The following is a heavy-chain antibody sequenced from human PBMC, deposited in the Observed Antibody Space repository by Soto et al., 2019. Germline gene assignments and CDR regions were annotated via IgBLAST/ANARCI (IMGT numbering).Heavy chain of an antibody. CDR2: ISGSGGST. CDR1: GFTFSSYA. D-gene: IGHD3-22*01. Sequence: PGGSLRLSCAASGFTFSSYAMSWVRQAPGKGLEWVSAISGSGGSTYYADSVKGRSTISRDNSKNTLYLQMNSLRAEDTAVYYCAKGNTNYYDSSGYDYWGQGTLVTVSS. J-gene: IGHJ4*02. V-gene: IGHV3-23*01. CDR3: AKGNTNYYDSSGYDY.